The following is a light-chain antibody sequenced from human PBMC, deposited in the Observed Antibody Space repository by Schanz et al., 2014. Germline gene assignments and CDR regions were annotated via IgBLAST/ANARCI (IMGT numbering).Light chain of an antibody. V-gene: IGLV2-14*03. CDR2: DVT. J-gene: IGLJ3*02. CDR1: SSDVGGYNY. CDR3: ISYTSSRTKGV. Sequence: QSALTQPRSVSGSPGQSVTISCTGTSSDVGGYNYVSWYQQHPGKAPKLIISDVTRRPSGVSNRFSGSESGNTASLTISGLQAEDEAGYYCISYTSSRTKGVFGGGTKLTVL.